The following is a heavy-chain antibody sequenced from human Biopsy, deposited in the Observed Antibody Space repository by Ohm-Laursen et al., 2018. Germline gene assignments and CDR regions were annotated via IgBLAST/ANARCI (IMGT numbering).Heavy chain of an antibody. CDR1: EYTLTELP. J-gene: IGHJ4*02. CDR3: ARDPHGEGRDYGSYFDY. V-gene: IGHV1-24*01. CDR2: FDPEHGET. D-gene: IGHD4-17*01. Sequence: ASVKVSCKVSEYTLTELPMHWVRQAPGKGLEWMGGFDPEHGETLYAQKFQDRVTMTTDTSTTTAYMDLRSLRSDDTAVYYCARDPHGEGRDYGSYFDYWGQGTLVTVSS.